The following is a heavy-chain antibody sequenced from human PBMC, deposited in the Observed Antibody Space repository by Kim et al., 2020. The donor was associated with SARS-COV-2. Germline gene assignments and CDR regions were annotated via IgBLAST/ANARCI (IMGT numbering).Heavy chain of an antibody. Sequence: ASVKVSCKASGYTFTGYYMHWVRQAPGQGLEWMGWINPHSGDTNYAQKFQGRVTMTRDTSISTAYMELSRLRSDDTAVYYCARASIVATLFIDSWGQGTLVTVSS. CDR2: INPHSGDT. CDR1: GYTFTGYY. V-gene: IGHV1-2*02. CDR3: ARASIVATLFIDS. D-gene: IGHD5-12*01. J-gene: IGHJ4*02.